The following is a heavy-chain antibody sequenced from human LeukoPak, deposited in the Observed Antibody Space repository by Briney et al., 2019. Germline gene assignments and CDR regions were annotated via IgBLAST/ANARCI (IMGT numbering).Heavy chain of an antibody. V-gene: IGHV3-7*05. J-gene: IGHJ4*02. CDR2: INQDGSEK. CDR1: GFTFSSYE. CDR3: ARSLWGHFDY. D-gene: IGHD3-16*01. Sequence: GGSLRLSCAASGFTFSSYEMNWVRQAPGKGLEWVANINQDGSEKYYVDSLKGRFTISRDNAKNSLYLQMNSLRAEDTAVYYCARSLWGHFDYWGQGTLVTVSS.